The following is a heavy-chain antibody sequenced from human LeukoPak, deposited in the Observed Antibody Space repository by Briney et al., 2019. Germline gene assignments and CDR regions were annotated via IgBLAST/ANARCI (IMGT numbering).Heavy chain of an antibody. Sequence: SQTLSLTCTVSGRSISSWGYYWRWIPQHPGRGLDWHEYIYYSGSTYYNPSLKSRVTISVDTSKNQFSLKLSSVTAADTDVYYCARGRGIRYDSSGYFDYWGRGTLVSVSS. D-gene: IGHD3-22*01. CDR3: ARGRGIRYDSSGYFDY. CDR2: IYYSGST. J-gene: IGHJ4*02. V-gene: IGHV4-31*03. CDR1: GRSISSWGYY.